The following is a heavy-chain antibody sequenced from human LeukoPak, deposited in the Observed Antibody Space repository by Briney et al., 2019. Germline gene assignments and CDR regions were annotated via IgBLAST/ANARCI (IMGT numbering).Heavy chain of an antibody. CDR3: AKAPVTSCRGAFCYPLDS. CDR1: GFTVSGNY. Sequence: GGSLRLSCTASGFTVSGNYMNWVRQAPGKGLEWVSVVYTDGNIYYADSVKGRFTISKDNSKNTVDLLMHSVTAEDAAIYYCAKAPVTSCRGAFCYPLDSWGQGTLVTVSS. V-gene: IGHV3-53*01. CDR2: VYTDGNI. D-gene: IGHD2-15*01. J-gene: IGHJ4*02.